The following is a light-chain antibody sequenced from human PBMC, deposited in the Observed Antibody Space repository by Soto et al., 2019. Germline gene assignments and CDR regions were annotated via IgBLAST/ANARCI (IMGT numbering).Light chain of an antibody. V-gene: IGLV1-40*01. CDR3: QSYDSSLSVWV. CDR2: GNS. Sequence: QSVLTQPPSVSGAPGQRVTISCTGSSSNIGAGYDVHWYQQLPGTAPKLLIYGNSNRPSGVPDRFSVSKSGTSASLAITGLQAEDAADYYCQSYDSSLSVWVFGGGTKVTVL. J-gene: IGLJ3*02. CDR1: SSNIGAGYD.